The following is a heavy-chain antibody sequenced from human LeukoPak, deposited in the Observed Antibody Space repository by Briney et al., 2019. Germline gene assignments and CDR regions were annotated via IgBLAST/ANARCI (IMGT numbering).Heavy chain of an antibody. J-gene: IGHJ4*02. CDR3: ARVVPYGGNSDY. V-gene: IGHV4-31*03. CDR1: GGSISSGGYY. D-gene: IGHD4-23*01. Sequence: PSETLSLTCPVSGGSISSGGYYWSWIRQHPGKGLEWIGYIYYSGSTYYNPSLKSRVTTSVDTSKNQFSLKLSSVTAADTAVYYCARVVPYGGNSDYWGQGTLVTVSS. CDR2: IYYSGST.